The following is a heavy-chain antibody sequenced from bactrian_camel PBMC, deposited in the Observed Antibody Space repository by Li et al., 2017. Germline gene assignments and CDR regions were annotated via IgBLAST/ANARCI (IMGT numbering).Heavy chain of an antibody. J-gene: IGHJ4*01. V-gene: IGHV3S53*01. CDR2: LDSVGSI. CDR1: GYTY. D-gene: IGHD4*01. Sequence: HVQLVESGGGSVQAGGSLRLSCPASGYTYMGWFRQAPGKEREGVAVLDSVGSINYTDSVKGRFTISEDKTKNAAYLQMDSLKPEDTAMYYCAAQRRGLSLFCGIAATFRDEYNYRGQGTQVTVS. CDR3: AAQRRGLSLFCGIAATFRDEYNY.